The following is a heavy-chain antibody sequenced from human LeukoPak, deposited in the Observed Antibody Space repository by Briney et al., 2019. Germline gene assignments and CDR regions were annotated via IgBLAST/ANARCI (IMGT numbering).Heavy chain of an antibody. V-gene: IGHV4-4*07. D-gene: IGHD5-18*01. CDR2: LYISGST. J-gene: IGHJ6*02. CDR3: AGELWTTRYQYYGMDV. Sequence: PSETLSLTCTVSGGSTYDYYWKWIPQPAGKGRVGIGRLYISGSTKYNPSLESRVTMSVDTSKNQHSLNLESVTAADTAVYYCAGELWTTRYQYYGMDVWGQGTTVTVSS. CDR1: GGSTYDYY.